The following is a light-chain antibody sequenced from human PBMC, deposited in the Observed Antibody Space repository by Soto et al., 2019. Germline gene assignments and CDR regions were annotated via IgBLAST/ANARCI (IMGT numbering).Light chain of an antibody. V-gene: IGKV1-27*01. CDR3: QKYSSVPV. J-gene: IGKJ3*01. CDR1: QDIRNF. CDR2: AAS. Sequence: IQMTQSPTSLSASVGDRVTITCRASQDIRNFVAWYQQKPGKAPKLLIYAASTLQSGVPSRFSGSGSGTDFTLTITSLQPEAVATYSCQKYSSVPVFGPGTKVEIK.